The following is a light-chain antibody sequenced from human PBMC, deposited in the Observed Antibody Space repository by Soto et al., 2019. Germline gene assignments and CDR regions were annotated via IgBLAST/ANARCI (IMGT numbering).Light chain of an antibody. CDR3: KSYAGSNTYV. CDR1: KNDIGVYDF. J-gene: IGLJ1*01. Sequence: QSALTQPPSASGSPGQSVTISCTGTKNDIGVYDFVSWYQHHPGKAPRLIIYEVVQRPSGVPDRFSGSKSGNTASLTVSGLQAADEGDYFCKSYAGSNTYVFGIGTKVTVL. CDR2: EVV. V-gene: IGLV2-8*01.